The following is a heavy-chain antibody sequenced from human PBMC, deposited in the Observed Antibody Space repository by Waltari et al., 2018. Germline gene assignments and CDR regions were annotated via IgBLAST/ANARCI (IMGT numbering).Heavy chain of an antibody. CDR1: GYSFTSYD. CDR3: ARGYTWYFDL. Sequence: QVPLVQSGAEVKKSGASVKVSCKASGYSFTSYDINWVRQATGQGLEWMGWMNPNSGNTGYAQKFQGRVTITRDTSISTAYMELSSLRSEDTAVYYCARGYTWYFDLWGRGTLVTVSS. V-gene: IGHV1-8*03. CDR2: MNPNSGNT. J-gene: IGHJ2*01.